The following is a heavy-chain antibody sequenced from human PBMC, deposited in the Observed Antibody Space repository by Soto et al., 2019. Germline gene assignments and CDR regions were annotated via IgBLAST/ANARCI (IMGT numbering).Heavy chain of an antibody. CDR3: AHYTTDTYFDV. D-gene: IGHD1-1*01. CDR2: LYWDDTR. CDR1: GFSLYTGGVG. Sequence: QITLKESSPTLVKPTQTLTLTCSFSGFSLYTGGVGVGWIRQPPGKALEWLALLYWDDTRRYNPSLKNTHTIAKDTSENQVVLTVTDMGPVDTGTYFCAHYTTDTYFDVWGKGATVTVSS. J-gene: IGHJ6*04. V-gene: IGHV2-5*02.